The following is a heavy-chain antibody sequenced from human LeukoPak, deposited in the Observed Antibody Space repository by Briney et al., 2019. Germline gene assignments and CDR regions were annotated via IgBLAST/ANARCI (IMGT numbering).Heavy chain of an antibody. V-gene: IGHV1-2*02. D-gene: IGHD5-18*01. CDR1: GYTFTGYY. CDR3: ARDRGQLWLRCFDY. Sequence: GASVKVSCKASGYTFTGYYMHWVRQAPGQGLEWMGWINPNSGGTNYAQKFQGRVTITRDTSISTAYMELSRLRSDDTAVYYCARDRGQLWLRCFDYWGQGTLVTVSS. J-gene: IGHJ4*02. CDR2: INPNSGGT.